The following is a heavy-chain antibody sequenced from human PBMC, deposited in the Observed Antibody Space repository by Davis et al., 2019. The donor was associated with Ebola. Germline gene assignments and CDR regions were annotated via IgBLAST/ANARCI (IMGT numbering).Heavy chain of an antibody. D-gene: IGHD3-3*01. Sequence: ASVTVSCKASGGTFSSYAISWVRQAPGQVLEWMGWISAYNGNTNYAQKLQGRVTMTTDTSTSTAYMELRSLRSDDTAVYYCARDSIFGYYGMDVWGQGTTVTVSS. CDR1: GGTFSSYA. V-gene: IGHV1-18*01. J-gene: IGHJ6*02. CDR3: ARDSIFGYYGMDV. CDR2: ISAYNGNT.